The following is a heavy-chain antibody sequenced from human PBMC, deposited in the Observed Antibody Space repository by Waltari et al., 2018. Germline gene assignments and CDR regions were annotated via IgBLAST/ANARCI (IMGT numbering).Heavy chain of an antibody. CDR2: IIPIFCTA. D-gene: IGHD3-10*01. Sequence: QVQLVQSGAEVKKPGSSVKVSCKASGGTFSSYAISWVRQAPGQGLEWMGGIIPIFCTANYAQKFQGRVTITADESTSTAYMELSSLRSEDTAVYYCARDGASTYYYGSGSYGYFQHWGQGTLVTVSS. V-gene: IGHV1-69*13. CDR3: ARDGASTYYYGSGSYGYFQH. J-gene: IGHJ1*01. CDR1: GGTFSSYA.